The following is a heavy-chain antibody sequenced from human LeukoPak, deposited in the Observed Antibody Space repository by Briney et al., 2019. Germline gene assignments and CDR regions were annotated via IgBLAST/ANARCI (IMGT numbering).Heavy chain of an antibody. CDR3: ARGDYDYVWGSYRFDY. CDR1: GGSISSGGYY. D-gene: IGHD3-16*02. Sequence: SQTLSLTCTVSGGSISSGGYYWSWIRQPPGKGLEWIGYIYYSGSTNYNPSLKSRVTISVDTSKNQFSLKLSSVTAADTAVYYCARGDYDYVWGSYRFDYWGQGTLVTVSS. CDR2: IYYSGST. V-gene: IGHV4-61*08. J-gene: IGHJ4*02.